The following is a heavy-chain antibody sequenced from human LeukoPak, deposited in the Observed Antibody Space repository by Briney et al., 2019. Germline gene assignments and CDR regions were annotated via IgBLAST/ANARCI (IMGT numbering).Heavy chain of an antibody. D-gene: IGHD2-2*01. V-gene: IGHV5-51*01. CDR3: ARGRGYCSSSSCYDFDY. Sequence: GESLKISCTGSGYIFTNYWITWVRQMPGQGLEWMGIIYPGDSETTYSPSFQGQVTISADKSITTTNLQWSSLKASDTAMYYCARGRGYCSSSSCYDFDYWGQGTLVTVPS. CDR1: GYIFTNYW. CDR2: IYPGDSET. J-gene: IGHJ4*02.